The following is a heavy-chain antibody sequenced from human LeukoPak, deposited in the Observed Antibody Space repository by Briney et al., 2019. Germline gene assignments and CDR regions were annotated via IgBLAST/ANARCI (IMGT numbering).Heavy chain of an antibody. Sequence: GGSLRLSCAASGFTFSNSVFHWVRQAPGKGLEWVAVISTDGSNKNYADSVKGRFTISRDNSTNTLYLQMNSLRGEDTAVYYCARGGSSWYGSNWFDPWGQGTLVTVSS. D-gene: IGHD6-13*01. V-gene: IGHV3-30-3*01. CDR2: ISTDGSNK. CDR1: GFTFSNSV. CDR3: ARGGSSWYGSNWFDP. J-gene: IGHJ5*02.